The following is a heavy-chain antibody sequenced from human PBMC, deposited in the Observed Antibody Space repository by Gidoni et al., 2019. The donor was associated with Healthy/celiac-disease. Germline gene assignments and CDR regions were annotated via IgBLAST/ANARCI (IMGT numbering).Heavy chain of an antibody. J-gene: IGHJ6*02. V-gene: IGHV1-2*04. CDR1: GYTFTGYY. Sequence: QVQLVQSGAEVKKPGASVKVSCKASGYTFTGYYMHWVRQAPGQGLEWMGWINPNSGGTNYAQKFQGWVTMTRDTSISTAYMELSRLRSDDTAVYYCARALSWELSVGYYYGMDVWGQGTTVTVSS. CDR2: INPNSGGT. D-gene: IGHD1-26*01. CDR3: ARALSWELSVGYYYGMDV.